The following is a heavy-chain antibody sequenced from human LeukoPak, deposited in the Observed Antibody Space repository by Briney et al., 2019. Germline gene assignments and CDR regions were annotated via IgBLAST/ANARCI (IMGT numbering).Heavy chain of an antibody. CDR2: ISGSGGST. J-gene: IGHJ3*02. CDR1: GFTFSSSA. D-gene: IGHD2-2*01. Sequence: GGSLRLSCAASGFTFSSSAMSWVRQAPGKGLEWVSAISGSGGSTYYADSVKGRFTISRDNSKNTLYLQMNSLRAEDTAVYYCAKDLRCSSTSCPSSGAFDIWGQGTMVTVSS. V-gene: IGHV3-23*01. CDR3: AKDLRCSSTSCPSSGAFDI.